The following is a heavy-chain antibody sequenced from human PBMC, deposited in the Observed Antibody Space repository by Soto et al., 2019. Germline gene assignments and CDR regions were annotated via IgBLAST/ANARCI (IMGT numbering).Heavy chain of an antibody. Sequence: GGSLRLSCAASRFSLGTYAMTWVRQPPRKGLEWVSSMNGAGTSTSHADSVKGRFTTSRDSSKNTLYLEMNSLRGEDTAIYYCARGGADHYNYGLDVWGQGTTVTVSS. CDR1: RFSLGTYA. J-gene: IGHJ6*02. V-gene: IGHV3-23*01. CDR2: MNGAGTST. CDR3: ARGGADHYNYGLDV. D-gene: IGHD3-10*01.